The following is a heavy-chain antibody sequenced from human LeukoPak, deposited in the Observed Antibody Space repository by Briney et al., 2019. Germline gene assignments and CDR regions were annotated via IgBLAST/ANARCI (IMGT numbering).Heavy chain of an antibody. CDR2: FDPEDGET. D-gene: IGHD5-18*01. J-gene: IGHJ4*02. Sequence: ASVKVSCKVSGYTLTELSMHWVRQAPGKGLEWMGGFDPEDGETIYAQKFQGRVTMTEDTSTDTAYMELSSLRSEDTAVYYCASSRYSYGHYFDYWAREPWSPSPQ. V-gene: IGHV1-24*01. CDR1: GYTLTELS. CDR3: ASSRYSYGHYFDY.